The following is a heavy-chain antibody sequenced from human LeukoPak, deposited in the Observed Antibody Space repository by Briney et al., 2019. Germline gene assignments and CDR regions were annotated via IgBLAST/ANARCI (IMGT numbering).Heavy chain of an antibody. J-gene: IGHJ2*01. CDR1: VFSLSTYW. CDR2: IKEDGSEK. D-gene: IGHD2-8*01. Sequence: AGSLRLSCAASVFSLSTYWMSWVRQAPGKGLELVANIKEDGSEKYYVDSVKGRFAISRDNAKNSQELQMNSLRVEDTAVYYCARMVSVVRSHWYFDVWGRGTLLTVSS. CDR3: ARMVSVVRSHWYFDV. V-gene: IGHV3-7*04.